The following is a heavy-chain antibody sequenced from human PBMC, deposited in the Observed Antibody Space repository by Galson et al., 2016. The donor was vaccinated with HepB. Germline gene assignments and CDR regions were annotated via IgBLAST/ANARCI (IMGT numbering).Heavy chain of an antibody. CDR1: GFVFSAYG. J-gene: IGHJ4*02. Sequence: SLRLSCAGSGFVFSAYGFHWIRQAPGKGLEWVSSISNAGSYRHYTDSVKGRFTISRDNDKHSLYLQMNSLRAEDTAVYYCARSGGTYSSSSYYFDSWGQGTLVAVSS. CDR2: ISNAGSYR. D-gene: IGHD6-6*01. V-gene: IGHV3-21*01. CDR3: ARSGGTYSSSSYYFDS.